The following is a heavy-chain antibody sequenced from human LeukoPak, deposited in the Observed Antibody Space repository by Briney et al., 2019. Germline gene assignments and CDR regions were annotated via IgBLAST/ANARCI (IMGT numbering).Heavy chain of an antibody. J-gene: IGHJ5*02. CDR3: ARVGYGDYGGWFDP. CDR2: MNPNSGNT. Sequence: ASVKVSCKASGGTFSSYAISWVRQAPGQGLEWMGWMNPNSGNTGYAQKFQGRVTMTRNTSISTAYMELSSLRSEDTAVYYCARVGYGDYGGWFDPWGQGTLVTVSS. V-gene: IGHV1-8*02. D-gene: IGHD4-17*01. CDR1: GGTFSSYA.